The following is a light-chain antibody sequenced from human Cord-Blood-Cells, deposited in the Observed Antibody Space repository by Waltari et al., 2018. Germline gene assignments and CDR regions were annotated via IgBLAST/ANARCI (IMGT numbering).Light chain of an antibody. CDR1: SSDVGGYHY. CDR2: ELS. V-gene: IGLV2-14*01. J-gene: IGLJ1*01. Sequence: QSALTQPASVSGSPGQSITLSCTGTSSDVGGYHYASWYPQQPANAHKRMIYELSNRPSGVSNRCSGSKSGKTASLTISGLQAEYEADYYCSSYTSSSTLVFGTGTKVTVL. CDR3: SSYTSSSTLV.